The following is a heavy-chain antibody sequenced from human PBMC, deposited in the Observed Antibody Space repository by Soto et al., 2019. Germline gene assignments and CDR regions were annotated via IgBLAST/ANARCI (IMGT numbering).Heavy chain of an antibody. CDR2: ISDDGVSK. CDR3: ARAYYFGSGTSYTLYY. J-gene: IGHJ4*02. D-gene: IGHD3-10*01. V-gene: IGHV3-30*03. CDR1: GFTFSNYG. Sequence: GGSLRLSCAASGFTFSNYGMHWVRQAPGKGLEWVAAISDDGVSKYYADSVQGRFTISRDNSESAVFLQMNGLRPDDTALYFCARAYYFGSGTSYTLYYWGQGTQVTVS.